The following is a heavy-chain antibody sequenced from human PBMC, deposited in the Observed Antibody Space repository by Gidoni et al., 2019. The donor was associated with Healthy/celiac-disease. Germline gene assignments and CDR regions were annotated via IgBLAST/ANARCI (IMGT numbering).Heavy chain of an antibody. J-gene: IGHJ4*02. CDR3: ARATSSYDYGDY. CDR2: ISSSSSTL. Sequence: EVQLVESGGGLVQPGGSLRLSCAASGFTFSSYSMNWVRQAPGKGLEWVSYISSSSSTLYYADSVKGRFTISRDNAKNSLYLQMNSLRAEDTAVYYCARATSSYDYGDYWGQGTLVTVSS. D-gene: IGHD4-17*01. V-gene: IGHV3-48*01. CDR1: GFTFSSYS.